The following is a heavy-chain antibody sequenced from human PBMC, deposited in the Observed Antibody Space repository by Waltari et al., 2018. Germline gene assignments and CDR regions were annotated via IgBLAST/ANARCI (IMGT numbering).Heavy chain of an antibody. CDR2: INHSGSN. J-gene: IGHJ5*02. CDR3: APMAGRNREGNWFDP. Sequence: QVQLQQWGAGLLKPSETLSLTCAVYGGSFSGYYWRWIRQPPGKGLEWSGEINHSGSNNYNPSLNSRVTRSVDTSKNQFSLKLSSVTAADTAVYYCAPMAGRNREGNWFDPWGQGTLVTVSS. CDR1: GGSFSGYY. D-gene: IGHD1-26*01. V-gene: IGHV4-34*01.